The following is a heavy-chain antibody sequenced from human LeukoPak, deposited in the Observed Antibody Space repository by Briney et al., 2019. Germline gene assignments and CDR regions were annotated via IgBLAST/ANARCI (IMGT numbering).Heavy chain of an antibody. J-gene: IGHJ5*02. Sequence: GGSLRLSCAASGFTFSSYRMNWVRQAPGKGLEWVSSISSSSHIYYADSVKGRFTISRDDAKNSLYLQMNSLRVEDTAVYYCARAGDTDYGNINWFDPWGQGTLVTVSS. CDR3: ARAGDTDYGNINWFDP. V-gene: IGHV3-21*03. D-gene: IGHD4-17*01. CDR2: ISSSSHI. CDR1: GFTFSSYR.